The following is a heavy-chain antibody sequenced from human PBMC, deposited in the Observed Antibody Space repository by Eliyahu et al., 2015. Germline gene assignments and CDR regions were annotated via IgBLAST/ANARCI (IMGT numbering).Heavy chain of an antibody. CDR2: ISYDGSNK. CDR3: ARVEFLEWSYDILTGSLDY. V-gene: IGHV3-30*01. Sequence: QVQLVESGGGVVQPGRSLRLSCAASGFTFSSYAMHWVRQAPGKGLEWVAVISYDGSNKYYADSVKGRFTISRDNSKNTLYLQMNSLRAEDTAVYYCARVEFLEWSYDILTGSLDYWGQGTLVTVSS. J-gene: IGHJ4*02. CDR1: GFTFSSYA. D-gene: IGHD3-9*01.